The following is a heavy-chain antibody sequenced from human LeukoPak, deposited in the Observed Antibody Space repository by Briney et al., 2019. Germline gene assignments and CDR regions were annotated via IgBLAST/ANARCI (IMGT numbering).Heavy chain of an antibody. CDR3: VAAAATP. CDR2: ISAYNGNT. V-gene: IGHV1-18*01. D-gene: IGHD6-13*01. CDR1: GYTFTSYG. J-gene: IGHJ5*02. Sequence: ASVKVPCKASGYTFTSYGISWVRQAPGQGLEWMGWISAYNGNTNYAQKLQGRVTMTTDTSASTAYMELSSLRSEDTAVYYCVAAAATPWGQGTLVTVSS.